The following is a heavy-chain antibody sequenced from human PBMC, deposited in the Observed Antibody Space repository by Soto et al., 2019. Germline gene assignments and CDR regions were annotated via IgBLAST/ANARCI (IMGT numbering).Heavy chain of an antibody. V-gene: IGHV3-30*18. CDR3: AKDIHSRRNHLEADY. J-gene: IGHJ4*02. D-gene: IGHD3-3*01. Sequence: QVQVVESGGGVVQPGRSLRLSCAASGFVFSNYGMHWVRQAPGKGLEWVAVISNDGNDEYYIDSVKGRFTISRDNSKNTLYLQMNTLNNEDTALYYCAKDIHSRRNHLEADYCGQGTLVTVSS. CDR1: GFVFSNYG. CDR2: ISNDGNDE.